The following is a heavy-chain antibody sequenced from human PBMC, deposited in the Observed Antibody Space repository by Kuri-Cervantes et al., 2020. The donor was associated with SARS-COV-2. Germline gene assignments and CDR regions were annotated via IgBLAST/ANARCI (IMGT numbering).Heavy chain of an antibody. CDR2: INHSGNT. V-gene: IGHV4-34*01. CDR1: GGYFSGYY. Sequence: SETLSLTCAVYGGYFSGYYWSWIRQPPGKGLEWIGEINHSGNTNYNPSLKIRITILVYTSKNQFSLKLSSVTAADTAVYYCARGKWLSAYYDYYYGMDVWGQGTTVTVSS. CDR3: ARGKWLSAYYDYYYGMDV. J-gene: IGHJ6*02. D-gene: IGHD3-22*01.